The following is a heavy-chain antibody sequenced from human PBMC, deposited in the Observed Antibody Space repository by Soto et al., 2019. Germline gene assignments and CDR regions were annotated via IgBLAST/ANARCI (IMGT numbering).Heavy chain of an antibody. CDR2: IYSGGGT. CDR3: ARSSKDYGDYG. D-gene: IGHD4-17*01. J-gene: IGHJ4*02. Sequence: EVQLVESGGGLVQPGGSLRLSCAASGFSVSSNYMSWVRQAPGKGLEWISVIYSGGGTYNADSVRGRFTVSRDNSKNTVDRQMNSLRAEDTAVYYCARSSKDYGDYGWGQGTRVTVSS. V-gene: IGHV3-66*01. CDR1: GFSVSSNY.